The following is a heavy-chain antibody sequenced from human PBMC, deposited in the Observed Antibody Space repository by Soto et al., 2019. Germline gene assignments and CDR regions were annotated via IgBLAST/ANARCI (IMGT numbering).Heavy chain of an antibody. CDR2: ISGSNNNI. J-gene: IGHJ4*02. V-gene: IGHV3-48*03. CDR1: GFTLRNYE. CDR3: ASERLCGADCYFFDN. Sequence: LRLSCAASGFTLRNYEMNWVRQAPGKGLEWISKISGSNNNIYYADSVRGRFTISRDNAKNSLYLQMNSLRAEDTAIYYCASERLCGADCYFFDNWGQGTQVTVSS. D-gene: IGHD2-21*02.